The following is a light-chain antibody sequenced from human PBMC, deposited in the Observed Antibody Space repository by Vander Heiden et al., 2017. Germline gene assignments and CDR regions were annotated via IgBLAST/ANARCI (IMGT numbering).Light chain of an antibody. J-gene: IGKJ2*01. V-gene: IGKV1-39*01. CDR2: AAS. CDR3: QQSYSIPYT. CDR1: QSIASY. Sequence: DIQLTQSPSSLSASVGDRVTITCRASQSIASYLNWYQQKPGNATKLLIYAASSLQSGVPSRFNGSGSGTDFTLTISSLQPEDFATYYCQQSYSIPYTFGQGTNLEIK.